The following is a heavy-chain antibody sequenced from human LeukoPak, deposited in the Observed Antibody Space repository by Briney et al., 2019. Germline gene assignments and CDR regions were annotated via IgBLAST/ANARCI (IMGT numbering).Heavy chain of an antibody. CDR2: ISRYNGKT. CDR1: GYTFNTYV. D-gene: IGHD2-15*01. CDR3: ARAGAVVDNWFDP. J-gene: IGHJ5*02. V-gene: IGHV1-18*01. Sequence: GASVKVSCKASGYTFNTYVITWVRQAPGQGLEWMGWISRYNGKTKYAQKLQDRVTITTNTSTTTAYMELRSLTSDDTAVYYCARAGAVVDNWFDPWGQGTLVAVSS.